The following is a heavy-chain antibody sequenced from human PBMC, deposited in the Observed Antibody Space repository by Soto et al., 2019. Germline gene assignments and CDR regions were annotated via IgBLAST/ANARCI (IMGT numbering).Heavy chain of an antibody. Sequence: GGSLRLSCAASGFTFSSYGMHWVRQAPGKGLEWVAVISYDGSNKYYADSVKGRFTISRDNSENTLYLQMNSLRAEDTAVYYCAKALGGHFDYWGQGTLVTVSS. CDR3: AKALGGHFDY. V-gene: IGHV3-30*18. J-gene: IGHJ4*02. CDR2: ISYDGSNK. D-gene: IGHD1-26*01. CDR1: GFTFSSYG.